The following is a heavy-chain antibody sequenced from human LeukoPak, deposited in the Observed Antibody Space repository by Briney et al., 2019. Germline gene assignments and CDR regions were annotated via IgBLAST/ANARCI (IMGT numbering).Heavy chain of an antibody. V-gene: IGHV4-59*01. Sequence: SETLSLTCTVSGGSISSYYWSWIRQPPGKGLGWIGYIYYSGSTNYNPSLKSRVTISVDTSKNQFSLKLSSVTAADTAVYYCARGLWFGEFYYFDSWGQGTLVTVSS. CDR1: GGSISSYY. CDR3: ARGLWFGEFYYFDS. CDR2: IYYSGST. J-gene: IGHJ4*02. D-gene: IGHD3-10*01.